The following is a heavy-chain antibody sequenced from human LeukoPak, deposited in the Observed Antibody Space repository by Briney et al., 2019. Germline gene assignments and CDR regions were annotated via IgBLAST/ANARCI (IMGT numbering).Heavy chain of an antibody. Sequence: GGSLRLSCAASGFTFSTYNMNWVRQAPGKGLEWVSYISSYSGIIYYADSVKGRFTISRDNAKNSLYLQMNSLRDEDTAVYYCARVGGSGLDFDYWGQGTLVTVSS. V-gene: IGHV3-48*02. D-gene: IGHD6-19*01. J-gene: IGHJ4*02. CDR3: ARVGGSGLDFDY. CDR1: GFTFSTYN. CDR2: ISSYSGII.